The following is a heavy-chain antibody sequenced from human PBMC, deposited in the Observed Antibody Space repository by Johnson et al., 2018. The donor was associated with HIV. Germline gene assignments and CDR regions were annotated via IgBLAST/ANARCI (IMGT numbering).Heavy chain of an antibody. Sequence: QVQLVESGGGVVQPGRSLRLSCAASGFTFSSYAMHWVRQAPGKGLEWVAFISYDGSNKYYADSVKGRFTISRDNSRNTLYLQMNTLRAEDTAVYYCARDFRYSSSWYDAFDIWGQGTMVTVSS. CDR3: ARDFRYSSSWYDAFDI. CDR2: ISYDGSNK. V-gene: IGHV3-30*14. D-gene: IGHD6-13*01. CDR1: GFTFSSYA. J-gene: IGHJ3*02.